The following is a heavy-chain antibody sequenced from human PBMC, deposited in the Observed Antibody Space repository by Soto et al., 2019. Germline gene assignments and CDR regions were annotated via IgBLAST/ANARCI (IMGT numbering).Heavy chain of an antibody. J-gene: IGHJ4*02. Sequence: QVQLQQWGAGLVKPSETLSLSCAVYGQSFSGHSWAWIRQPPGKGLEWIGEINESGITYYNPSLKSRVTISTDTSTNQFSLKLSSVSAADTAAYFCARGSGIVALPGELEDVKYDYWGQGTLVNVSS. CDR1: GQSFSGHS. V-gene: IGHV4-34*01. CDR2: INESGIT. D-gene: IGHD1-1*01. CDR3: ARGSGIVALPGELEDVKYDY.